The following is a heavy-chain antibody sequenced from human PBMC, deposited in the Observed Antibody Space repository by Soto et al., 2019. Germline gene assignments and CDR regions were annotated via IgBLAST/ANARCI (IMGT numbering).Heavy chain of an antibody. CDR2: INSDESST. Sequence: EVQLVESGGGLVQPGGSLRLSCADSGFTFSRYWRHWVRQAPGKGLVWVSRINSDESSTSYADSVKGRFTISRDNAKNTLFLQMNSLRGEDTAVYYCARGRGDYGDYGYWGQVPLVTVAS. V-gene: IGHV3-74*01. J-gene: IGHJ4*02. D-gene: IGHD4-17*01. CDR3: ARGRGDYGDYGY. CDR1: GFTFSRYW.